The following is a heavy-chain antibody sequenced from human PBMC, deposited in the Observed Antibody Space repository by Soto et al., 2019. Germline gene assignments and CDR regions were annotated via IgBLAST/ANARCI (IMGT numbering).Heavy chain of an antibody. Sequence: EVQLLESGGGLVQPGGSLRLSCAASGFTFSSYSLNWVRQVPGKGLEWVSVISGSGDTTYYADSVKGRFTISRDNYKKSLYVEMNNLRAEETAVYYSAKYLGTEDCWGAYYPYCYMEVWSKGTAVTVP. CDR2: ISGSGDTT. J-gene: IGHJ6*03. CDR3: AKYLGTEDCWGAYYPYCYMEV. V-gene: IGHV3-23*01. D-gene: IGHD3-3*01. CDR1: GFTFSSYS.